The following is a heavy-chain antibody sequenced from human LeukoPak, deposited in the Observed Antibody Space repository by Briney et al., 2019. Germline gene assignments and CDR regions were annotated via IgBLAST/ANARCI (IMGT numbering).Heavy chain of an antibody. J-gene: IGHJ4*02. V-gene: IGHV4-39*01. CDR1: GDSIINSRYF. CDR2: IYYTGTT. D-gene: IGHD3-22*01. Sequence: PSETLSLTCTVSGDSIINSRYFWGWIRQSPKKGLEWFGSIYYTGTTYDNPSLKSRVTISVDTSKNQFSLKLSSVTAADTAVYYCARLLYDSSGYYYFDYWGQGTLVTVSS. CDR3: ARLLYDSSGYYYFDY.